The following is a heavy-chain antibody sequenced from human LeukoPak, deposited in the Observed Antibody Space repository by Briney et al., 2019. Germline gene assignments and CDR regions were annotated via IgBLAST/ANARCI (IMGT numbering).Heavy chain of an antibody. J-gene: IGHJ5*02. Sequence: PSETLSLTCTVSGGSISSSSFYWGCIRQPPGKGLEWIGSIYYSGSTYYNPSLKSRVTISVDTSKNQFSLKLSSVTAADSAVYYCARQHYHFSNGYFNWLDPWGQGTLVTVSS. CDR1: GGSISSSSFY. V-gene: IGHV4-39*01. D-gene: IGHD3-3*01. CDR2: IYYSGST. CDR3: ARQHYHFSNGYFNWLDP.